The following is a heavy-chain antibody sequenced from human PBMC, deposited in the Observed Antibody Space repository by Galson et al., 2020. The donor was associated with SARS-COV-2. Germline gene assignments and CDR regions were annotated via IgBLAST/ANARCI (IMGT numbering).Heavy chain of an antibody. Sequence: SETLSLTCPVSAGSISSYYWSWFRQPPGKGLEWIGYIYYSGNTNYNPSLKSRVTISVDTSKNQFSLELNSVTPADTAVYYCARAPVGRNWFDPWGQGTLVTVSS. J-gene: IGHJ5*02. CDR3: ARAPVGRNWFDP. CDR1: AGSISSYY. D-gene: IGHD1-26*01. CDR2: IYYSGNT. V-gene: IGHV4-59*13.